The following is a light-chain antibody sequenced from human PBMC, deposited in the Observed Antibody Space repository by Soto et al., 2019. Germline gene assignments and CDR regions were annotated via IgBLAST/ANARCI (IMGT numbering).Light chain of an antibody. CDR2: GAS. J-gene: IGKJ2*01. CDR1: QSVSSSY. Sequence: EIVLTQSPGTLSLSPGEIATLSCRASQSVSSSYLAWYQQKPGQAPRLLIYGASSRATGIPDRFSGSGSGTDFTLTISRLEPEDFAVYYCQQYGNSPYTFGQGTKLVIK. V-gene: IGKV3-20*01. CDR3: QQYGNSPYT.